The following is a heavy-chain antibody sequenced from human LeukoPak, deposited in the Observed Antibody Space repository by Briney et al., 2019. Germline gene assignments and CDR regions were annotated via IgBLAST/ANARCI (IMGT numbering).Heavy chain of an antibody. D-gene: IGHD3-22*01. V-gene: IGHV4-39*01. CDR1: GGSISNSGYY. J-gene: IGHJ4*02. Sequence: PSETLSLTCTVSGGSISNSGYYWGWIGQPPGKGLEWIGSIYSRGTTYYNPSLKSRVTISLDTSKNQFSLKLSSGTAADTAVYYCARLGASSGYYDYWGQGTLVTVSS. CDR3: ARLGASSGYYDY. CDR2: IYSRGTT.